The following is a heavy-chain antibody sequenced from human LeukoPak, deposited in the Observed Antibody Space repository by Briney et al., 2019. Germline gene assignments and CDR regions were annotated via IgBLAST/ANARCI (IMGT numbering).Heavy chain of an antibody. CDR1: GFTFDDYA. CDR3: AKDIPDFYPDYGMDV. D-gene: IGHD3-3*01. V-gene: IGHV3-9*01. CDR2: ISWNSGSI. Sequence: GRSLRLSCAASGFTFDDYAMHWVRQAPGKGLEWVSGISWNSGSIGYADSVKGRFTISRDNAKNSLYLQMNSLRAEDTALYYCAKDIPDFYPDYGMDVWGQGTTVTVSS. J-gene: IGHJ6*02.